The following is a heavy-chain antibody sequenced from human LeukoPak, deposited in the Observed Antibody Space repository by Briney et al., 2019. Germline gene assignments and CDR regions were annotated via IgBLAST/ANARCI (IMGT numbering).Heavy chain of an antibody. D-gene: IGHD2-2*01. J-gene: IGHJ4*02. CDR1: GFTFSSYA. CDR2: ISYDGSNK. Sequence: GGSLRLSCAASGFTFSSYAMHWVRQAPGKGLEWVAVISYDGSNKYYADSVKGRFTISRDNSKNTLYLQMNSLRAEDTAVYYCARGQSRVVPAARNGGFDYWGQGTLVTVSS. CDR3: ARGQSRVVPAARNGGFDY. V-gene: IGHV3-30*04.